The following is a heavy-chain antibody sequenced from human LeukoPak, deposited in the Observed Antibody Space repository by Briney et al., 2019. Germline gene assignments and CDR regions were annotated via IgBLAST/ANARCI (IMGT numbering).Heavy chain of an antibody. Sequence: GSLRLSCAASGFTFSSYWMHWVRQAPGKGLVWVSRIKFDESATNYADSVKGRFTISRDNDRNTVYLQMNSLRGEGTAVYYCARGGRGTYLNDYWGQGTLVTVSS. J-gene: IGHJ4*02. CDR2: IKFDESAT. D-gene: IGHD1-26*01. CDR1: GFTFSSYW. CDR3: ARGGRGTYLNDY. V-gene: IGHV3-74*01.